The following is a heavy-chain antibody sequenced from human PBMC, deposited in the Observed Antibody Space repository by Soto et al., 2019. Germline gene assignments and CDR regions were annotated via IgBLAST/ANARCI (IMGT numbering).Heavy chain of an antibody. CDR2: IVPMNGSP. D-gene: IGHD2-2*01. V-gene: IGHV1-69*13. CDR1: GGMFYSSA. Sequence: ASVKVSCKASGGMFYSSAINWVRQAPGQGLEWMGGIVPMNGSPKYAQEFLGRVTISADASATTAYMDLSGLKSEDTAVYYCSFDTNWTYQLTRYCGRGPQVTVSS. J-gene: IGHJ4*02. CDR3: SFDTNWTYQLTRY.